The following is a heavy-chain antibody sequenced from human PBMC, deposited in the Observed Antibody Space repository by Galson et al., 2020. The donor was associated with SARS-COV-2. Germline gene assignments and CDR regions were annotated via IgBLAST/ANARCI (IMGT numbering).Heavy chain of an antibody. CDR2: IYSGGST. J-gene: IGHJ6*02. CDR3: ARDYSYEYYYGMDV. Sequence: GGSLRLSCAASGFTVSSNYMSWVRQAPGKGLEWVSVIYSGGSTYYADSVKGRFTISRDNSKNTLYLQMNSLRAEDTAVYYCARDYSYEYYYGMDVWGQGTTVTVSS. CDR1: GFTVSSNY. V-gene: IGHV3-53*01. D-gene: IGHD5-18*01.